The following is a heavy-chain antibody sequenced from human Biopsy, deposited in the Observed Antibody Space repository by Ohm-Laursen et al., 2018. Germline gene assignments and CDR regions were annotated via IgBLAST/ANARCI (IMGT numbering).Heavy chain of an antibody. CDR2: IIPMVSTV. J-gene: IGHJ4*02. V-gene: IGHV1-69*04. CDR1: GGTSNSFA. D-gene: IGHD3-22*01. CDR3: ARDGYDTGGYYYVD. Sequence: SSVKVSCKASGGTSNSFAISWVRQAPGQGLEWMGRIIPMVSTVNYAHKFQGRVTITADKYRRTAYMEVSSLRSEDTAVYYCARDGYDTGGYYYVDWGQGTLVTVSS.